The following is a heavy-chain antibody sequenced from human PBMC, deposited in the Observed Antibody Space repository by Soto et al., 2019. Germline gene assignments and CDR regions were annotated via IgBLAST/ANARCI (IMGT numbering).Heavy chain of an antibody. CDR2: ISSSGSTI. J-gene: IGHJ3*02. V-gene: IGHV3-11*01. CDR1: GFTFSDYY. D-gene: IGHD2-15*01. Sequence: GGSLRLSCAASGFTFSDYYMSWIRQAPGKGLEWVSYISSSGSTIYYADSVKGRFTISRDNAKNSLYLQMNSLRAEDTAVYYCARGIYCSGGSCYPGAFDIWGQGTMVTVSS. CDR3: ARGIYCSGGSCYPGAFDI.